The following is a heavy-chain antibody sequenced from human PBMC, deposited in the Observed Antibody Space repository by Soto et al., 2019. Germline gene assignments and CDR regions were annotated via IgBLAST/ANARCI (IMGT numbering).Heavy chain of an antibody. CDR3: ARDQRHPGLLVRNWFDP. CDR1: GGSISSYY. CDR2: IYYSGST. J-gene: IGHJ5*02. V-gene: IGHV4-59*01. Sequence: QVRLQESGPGLVKPSETLSLTCTVSGGSISSYYWSWIRQPPGKGLEWIGYIYYSGSTNYNPSLKCRVTISVDTSKNQFSLRLSSVTAADTAVDYCARDQRHPGLLVRNWFDPWGQGTLVTVSS. D-gene: IGHD6-6*01.